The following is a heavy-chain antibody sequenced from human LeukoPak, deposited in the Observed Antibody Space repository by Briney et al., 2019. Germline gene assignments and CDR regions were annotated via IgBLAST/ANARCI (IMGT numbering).Heavy chain of an antibody. CDR1: GGSISSYY. Sequence: SETLSLTCTVSGGSISSYYWSWIRQPPGKGLEWIGYIYYTGNTHYNFSLKSRVTISVDRSKNQISLKLSSVTAADTAVYYCARGDSSGYYQNWFDPWGQGTLVTVSS. CDR2: IYYTGNT. D-gene: IGHD3-22*01. J-gene: IGHJ5*02. V-gene: IGHV4-59*12. CDR3: ARGDSSGYYQNWFDP.